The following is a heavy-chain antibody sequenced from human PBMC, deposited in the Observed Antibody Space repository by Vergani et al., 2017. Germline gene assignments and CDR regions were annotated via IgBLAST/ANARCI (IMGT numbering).Heavy chain of an antibody. D-gene: IGHD6-19*01. V-gene: IGHV3-73*02. Sequence: EVQLVESGGGLVQPGGSLKLSCAASGFTFSGSAMHWVRQASGKGLEWVGRIRSKANSYATAYAASGKGRFTISRDDSKNTAYLQMNSLKTEDTAVYYCTRPLASIAVGGMDVWGKGTTVTVSS. CDR1: GFTFSGSA. CDR3: TRPLASIAVGGMDV. J-gene: IGHJ6*03. CDR2: IRSKANSYAT.